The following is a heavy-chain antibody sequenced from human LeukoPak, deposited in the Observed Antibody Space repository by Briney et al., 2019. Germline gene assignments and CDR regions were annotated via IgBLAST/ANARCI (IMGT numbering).Heavy chain of an antibody. J-gene: IGHJ6*02. Sequence: ASVKVSCKASGYTFTSYDINWVRQASGQGLEWMGWMNPNSGNTGYAQKFQGRVTVTRNTSISTAYMELSSLRSEDTAVYYCARVPYDFWSGYYTHGPYGMDVWGQGTTVTVSS. CDR3: ARVPYDFWSGYYTHGPYGMDV. V-gene: IGHV1-8*01. CDR2: MNPNSGNT. CDR1: GYTFTSYD. D-gene: IGHD3-3*01.